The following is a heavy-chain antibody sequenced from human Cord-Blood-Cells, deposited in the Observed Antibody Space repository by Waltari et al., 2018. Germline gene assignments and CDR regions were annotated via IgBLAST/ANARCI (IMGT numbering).Heavy chain of an antibody. J-gene: IGHJ4*02. CDR3: ARLRLTGRVDY. Sequence: QLQLQESGTGLVKPSEILSLPCTASGGSISSISYYWGWIRQPPGKGLEWIGSIYYSGRTYYNPSLKSRVTISVDTSKNQFSLKLSSVTAADTAVYYCARLRLTGRVDYWGQGTLVTVSS. CDR1: GGSISSISYY. CDR2: IYYSGRT. V-gene: IGHV4-39*01. D-gene: IGHD1-20*01.